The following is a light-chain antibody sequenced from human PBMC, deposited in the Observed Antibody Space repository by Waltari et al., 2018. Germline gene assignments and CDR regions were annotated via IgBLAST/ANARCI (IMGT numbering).Light chain of an antibody. V-gene: IGLV2-11*01. CDR2: DVS. J-gene: IGLJ2*01. CDR1: SSDVGGYHH. Sequence: QSALTQPRSVSGSPGQSVTISCTGTSSDVGGYHHVSWYQQHPGKAPKLMIYDVSKRPSGVPDRFSGSKSGNTASLTISGLQAEDEADYYCCSYAGSYTSLFGGGTKLTVL. CDR3: CSYAGSYTSL.